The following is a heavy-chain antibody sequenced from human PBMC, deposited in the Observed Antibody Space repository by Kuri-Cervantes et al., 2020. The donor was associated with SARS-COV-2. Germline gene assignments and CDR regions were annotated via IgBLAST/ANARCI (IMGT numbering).Heavy chain of an antibody. D-gene: IGHD2-15*01. V-gene: IGHV3-48*03. CDR3: ARGVVAATPGFFQH. CDR2: ISSSGSTI. J-gene: IGHJ1*01. CDR1: GFTFSSYE. Sequence: GESLKISCAASGFTFSSYEMNWVRQAPGKGLEWVSYISSSGSTIYYADSVKGRFTISRDNAKNSLYLQMNSLRAEDTALYYCARGVVAATPGFFQHWGQGTLVTVSS.